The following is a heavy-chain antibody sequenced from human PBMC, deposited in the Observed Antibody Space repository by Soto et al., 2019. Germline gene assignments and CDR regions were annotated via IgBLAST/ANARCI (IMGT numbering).Heavy chain of an antibody. V-gene: IGHV3-9*01. J-gene: IGHJ1*01. Sequence: EVQLVESGGGLVQPGRSLRLSCAASGFTFDDYAMHWVRQVPGKGLEWVSGINWNSGSIGYGDSVKGRFAISRDTAKISLHLQMNSLSAEDTAFYYCVKDESINWYSGHFRHWGQGTRVTVSS. CDR3: VKDESINWYSGHFRH. CDR2: INWNSGSI. CDR1: GFTFDDYA. D-gene: IGHD6-13*01.